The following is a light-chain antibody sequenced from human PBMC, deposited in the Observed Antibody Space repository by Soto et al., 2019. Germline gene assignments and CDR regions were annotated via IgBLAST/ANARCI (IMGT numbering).Light chain of an antibody. J-gene: IGLJ1*01. Sequence: QSVLPQPPSASGSPGQSVAISCTGTSSDVGGYNYVSWYQQHPGKAPKLMIYEVNKRPSGVPDRFSGSKSGNTASLTVPGLQAEDEADYYCSSYAGSSNVFGTGTKVTVL. CDR3: SSYAGSSNV. CDR2: EVN. CDR1: SSDVGGYNY. V-gene: IGLV2-8*01.